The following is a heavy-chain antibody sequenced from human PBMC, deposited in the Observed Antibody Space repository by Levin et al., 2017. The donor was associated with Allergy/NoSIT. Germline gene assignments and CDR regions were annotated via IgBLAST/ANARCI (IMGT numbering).Heavy chain of an antibody. V-gene: IGHV3-49*05. CDR1: GFTFGDYA. Sequence: KAGGSLRLSCTASGFTFGDYAMSWFRQAPGKGLEWVGFIRSKAYGGTTEYAASVKGRFTISRDDSKSIAYLQMNSLKTEDTAVYYCTRDRYYYDSSGYYLGAFDIWGQGTMVTVSS. CDR2: IRSKAYGGTT. CDR3: TRDRYYYDSSGYYLGAFDI. D-gene: IGHD3-22*01. J-gene: IGHJ3*02.